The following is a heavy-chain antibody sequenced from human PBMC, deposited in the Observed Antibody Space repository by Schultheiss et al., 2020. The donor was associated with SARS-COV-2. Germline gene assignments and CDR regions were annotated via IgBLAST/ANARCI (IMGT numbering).Heavy chain of an antibody. J-gene: IGHJ6*03. V-gene: IGHV3-53*01. CDR3: ARDDGYCSGGNCYSMYFYMDV. CDR2: FYSGGNT. Sequence: GGSLRLSCAASGFTVSTNYMTWVRQAPGKGLEWVSVFYSGGNTYYADSVKGRFTISRDNSRNTLYLQMNSLRAEDTAVYYCARDDGYCSGGNCYSMYFYMDVWGRGTTVTVSS. CDR1: GFTVSTNY. D-gene: IGHD2-15*01.